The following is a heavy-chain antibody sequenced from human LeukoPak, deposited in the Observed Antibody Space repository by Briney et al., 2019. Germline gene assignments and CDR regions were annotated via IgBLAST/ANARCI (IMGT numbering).Heavy chain of an antibody. D-gene: IGHD3-16*02. V-gene: IGHV1-69*13. J-gene: IGHJ4*02. Sequence: ASVKVTCKASGGTFSSYAISWVRQAPGQGLEWMGGIIPIFGTANYAQKFQGRVTITADESTSTAYMELSILRSEDTAVYYCARDLHDYVWGSYRYPSLYFWGQGTLVTVSS. CDR1: GGTFSSYA. CDR2: IIPIFGTA. CDR3: ARDLHDYVWGSYRYPSLYF.